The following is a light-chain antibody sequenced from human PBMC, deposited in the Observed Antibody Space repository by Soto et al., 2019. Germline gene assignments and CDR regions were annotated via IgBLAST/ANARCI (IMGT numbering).Light chain of an antibody. CDR2: QDS. V-gene: IGLV3-1*01. CDR1: TLGDKY. CDR3: QAWDSSSADVV. J-gene: IGLJ2*01. Sequence: SYELTQPPSVSVSPGQTASITCSGDTLGDKYACWYQQKPGQSPVLVIYQDSKRPSGIPERFSGSNSGNTATLTISGTQAVDEADYYCQAWDSSSADVVFGGGTKLTVL.